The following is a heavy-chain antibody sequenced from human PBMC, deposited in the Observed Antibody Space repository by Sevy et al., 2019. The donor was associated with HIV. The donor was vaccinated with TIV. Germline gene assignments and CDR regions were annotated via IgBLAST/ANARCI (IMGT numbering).Heavy chain of an antibody. D-gene: IGHD3-22*01. CDR3: ARMLLYYDSSGYGFDY. J-gene: IGHJ4*02. CDR1: GFTFSSYA. V-gene: IGHV3-30-3*01. Sequence: GGSLRLSCAASGFTFSSYAMHWVRRAPGKGLEWVAVISYDGSNKYYADSVKGRFTISRDNSKNTLYLQMNSLRAEDTAVYYCARMLLYYDSSGYGFDYWGQGTLVTVSS. CDR2: ISYDGSNK.